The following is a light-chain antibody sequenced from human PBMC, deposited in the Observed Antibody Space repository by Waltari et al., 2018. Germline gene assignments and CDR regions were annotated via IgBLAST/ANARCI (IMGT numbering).Light chain of an antibody. CDR1: PSISSW. V-gene: IGKV1-5*03. CDR3: QQYKSPPWT. CDR2: KAS. J-gene: IGKJ1*01. Sequence: DIQMTQSPSTLSASVGDRVTITCRASPSISSWLAGYQQKPGQATNLLIVKASSVEKGVPSMVSGSGAGTEFTRTINSLQPDDFATYYCQQYKSPPWTFGQGTKVDI.